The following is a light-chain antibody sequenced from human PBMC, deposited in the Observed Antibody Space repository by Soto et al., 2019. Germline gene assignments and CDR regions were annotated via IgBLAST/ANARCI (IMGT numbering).Light chain of an antibody. J-gene: IGKJ3*01. CDR2: WAS. V-gene: IGKV4-1*01. Sequence: DIVMTQSPDSLAVSLGERATINCKSSQSVLYSSNNKNYLAWYQQKPGQPPKLLIYWASTRESGVPDRFSGSGSGTDFTLTISSLRAEDVAVYDCQQYYSTPRTFGPGTKVDIK. CDR1: QSVLYSSNNKNY. CDR3: QQYYSTPRT.